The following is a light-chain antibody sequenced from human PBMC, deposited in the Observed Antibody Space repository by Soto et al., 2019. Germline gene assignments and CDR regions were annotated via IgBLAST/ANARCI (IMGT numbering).Light chain of an antibody. J-gene: IGLJ1*01. CDR3: SSYTTSNTYV. CDR2: SNH. V-gene: IGLV1-44*01. Sequence: QSVLTQPPSASGTPGQRVTISCSGSSSNIGSNTVNWYQQLPGTAPKLLMYSNHQRPSGVPDRFSGSKSGTSASLAINGLQSEDEADYYCSSYTTSNTYVFGTGTKVTVL. CDR1: SSNIGSNT.